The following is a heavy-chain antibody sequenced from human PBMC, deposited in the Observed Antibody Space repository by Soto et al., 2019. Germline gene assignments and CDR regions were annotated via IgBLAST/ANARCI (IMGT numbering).Heavy chain of an antibody. J-gene: IGHJ6*02. CDR1: GGTFSSYA. V-gene: IGHV1-69*13. CDR3: ARDHRARYSGYDGYYYGMDV. D-gene: IGHD5-12*01. Sequence: ASGKVSCKAPGGTFSSYAISWVRQAPGQGLEWMGGIIPIFGTANYAQKFQGRVTITADESTSTAYMELSSLRSEDTAVYYCARDHRARYSGYDGYYYGMDVWGQGTTVTVSS. CDR2: IIPIFGTA.